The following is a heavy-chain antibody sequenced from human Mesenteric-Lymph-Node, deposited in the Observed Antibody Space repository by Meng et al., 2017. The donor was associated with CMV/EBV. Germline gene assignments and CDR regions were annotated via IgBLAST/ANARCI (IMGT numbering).Heavy chain of an antibody. CDR2: INSDGSST. J-gene: IGHJ4*02. CDR1: GFTFSTYW. Sequence: ASGFTFSTYWMHWVRQAPGKGLVWVSRINSDGSSTSYADSEKGRFTISRDNAKNTLYLEMNSVRAEDTAVYYCASGLGGTGRGFDYWGQGTLVTVSS. V-gene: IGHV3-74*01. CDR3: ASGLGGTGRGFDY. D-gene: IGHD1-26*01.